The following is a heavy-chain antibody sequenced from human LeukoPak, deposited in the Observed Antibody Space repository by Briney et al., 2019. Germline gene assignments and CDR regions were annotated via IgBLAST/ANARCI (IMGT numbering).Heavy chain of an antibody. D-gene: IGHD3-22*01. CDR1: GYTFTGYY. CDR3: ARASYYYDSSGYDC. Sequence: GASVKVSCKASGYTFTGYYMHWVRQAPGQGLEWMGWINPNSGGTNYAQKFQGRVTMTRDTSISTAYMELSRLRSDDTAVYYCARASYYYDSSGYDCWGQGTLVTVSS. V-gene: IGHV1-2*02. J-gene: IGHJ4*02. CDR2: INPNSGGT.